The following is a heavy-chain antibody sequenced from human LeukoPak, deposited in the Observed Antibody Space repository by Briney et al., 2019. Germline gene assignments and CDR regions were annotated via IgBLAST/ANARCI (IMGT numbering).Heavy chain of an antibody. CDR1: GFSFSSYW. J-gene: IGHJ4*02. Sequence: GGSLSLSRAGSGFSFSSYWLNGVRQVPGKGLEWVANIKQDGSEKYYVDSVKGRFAISRGNAKNSLYLQMNSLRADDTAEYYCARNLDYWGQGTLVTVSS. CDR3: ARNLDY. V-gene: IGHV3-7*01. CDR2: IKQDGSEK.